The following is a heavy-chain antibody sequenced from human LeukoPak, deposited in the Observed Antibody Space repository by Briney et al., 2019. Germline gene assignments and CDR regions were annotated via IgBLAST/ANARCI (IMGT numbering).Heavy chain of an antibody. V-gene: IGHV4-59*01. Sequence: SETLSLTCTVSGGSISSYYWSWIRQPPGKGLEWIGYIYYSGSTNYNPPLKSRVTISVDTSKNQFSLKLSSVTAADTAVYYCARDRGLLWFDYWGQGTLVTVSS. J-gene: IGHJ4*02. CDR3: ARDRGLLWFDY. CDR2: IYYSGST. CDR1: GGSISSYY. D-gene: IGHD3-10*01.